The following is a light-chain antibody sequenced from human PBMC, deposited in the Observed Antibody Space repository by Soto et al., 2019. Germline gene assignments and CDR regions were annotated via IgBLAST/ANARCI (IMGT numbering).Light chain of an antibody. CDR3: SSYTSSSTLV. CDR1: SSDVGGYNY. V-gene: IGLV2-14*01. J-gene: IGLJ1*01. Sequence: QYVLTQPASVSGSPGQSITISCTGTSSDVGGYNYVSWYQQHPGKAPKLMIYDVSNRPSGVSNRFSGSKSGNTASLSISGLQAEDEADYYCSSYTSSSTLVFGTVTKLTVL. CDR2: DVS.